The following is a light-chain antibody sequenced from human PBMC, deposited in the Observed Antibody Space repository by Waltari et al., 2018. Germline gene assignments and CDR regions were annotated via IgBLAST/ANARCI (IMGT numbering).Light chain of an antibody. CDR1: QTINSS. CDR3: QQYGHSPRT. J-gene: IGKJ1*01. Sequence: EIVLTQSPGTLSLSPGERATLSCRASQTINSSLAWYQQKPGQAPRLLIYGASRRATGIPYKFSGSASGTDFTLTISRLEPEDFAVFYCQQYGHSPRTFGQGTKVEIK. CDR2: GAS. V-gene: IGKV3-20*01.